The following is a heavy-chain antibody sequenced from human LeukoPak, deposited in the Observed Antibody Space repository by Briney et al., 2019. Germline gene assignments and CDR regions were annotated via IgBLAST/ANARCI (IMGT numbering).Heavy chain of an antibody. CDR1: GGSISSYY. V-gene: IGHV4-59*01. CDR2: IYYSGST. Sequence: SETLSLTCTVSGGSISSYYWSWIRQPPGKGLEWIGYIYYSGSTNYNPSLKSRVIISVDTSKNQFSLKLSSVTAADTAVYYCARQAGRYCSSTSCYTGGPWGQGTLVTVSS. D-gene: IGHD2-2*02. J-gene: IGHJ5*02. CDR3: ARQAGRYCSSTSCYTGGP.